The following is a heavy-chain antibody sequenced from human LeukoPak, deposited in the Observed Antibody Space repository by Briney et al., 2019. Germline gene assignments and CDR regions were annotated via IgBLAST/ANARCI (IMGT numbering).Heavy chain of an antibody. V-gene: IGHV4-61*02. CDR1: GGSISSGSYY. J-gene: IGHJ5*02. CDR3: AREAVGGSGSYSVDP. Sequence: PSQTQSLTCTVSGGSISSGSYYWSWIRQPAGKGLEWIGRIYTSGSTNYNPSLKSRVTISVDTSKNQFSLKLSSVTAADTAVYYCAREAVGGSGSYSVDPWGQGTLVTVSS. CDR2: IYTSGST. D-gene: IGHD3-10*01.